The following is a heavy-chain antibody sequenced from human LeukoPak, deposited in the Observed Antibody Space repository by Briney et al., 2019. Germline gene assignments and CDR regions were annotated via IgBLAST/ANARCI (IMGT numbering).Heavy chain of an antibody. CDR2: IYTSGGT. V-gene: IGHV4-4*09. Sequence: SETLSLTCTVSGDSISSYYWSWIRQPPGKGLEWSGYIYTSGGTNYIPSLKGRVTISIDTSKNQFSLKLSSVTAADSAVYYCARLTRLSTSPDRYYLDYWGQGTLLTVSS. CDR3: ARLTRLSTSPDRYYLDY. CDR1: GDSISSYY. D-gene: IGHD6-6*01. J-gene: IGHJ4*02.